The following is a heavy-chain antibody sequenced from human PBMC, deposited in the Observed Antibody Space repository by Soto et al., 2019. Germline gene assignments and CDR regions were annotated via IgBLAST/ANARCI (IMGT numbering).Heavy chain of an antibody. CDR1: GGSISDDSY. J-gene: IGHJ5*01. D-gene: IGHD2-2*01. Sequence: SETLSLTCTVSGGSISDDSYWSWIRQTPGKGLEWIGYIYHTGNTYYNPSLRSRVSISVDKSKSQFSLKLISVTAADTDVYFCARDGYQLLSSVSWFDSWGQGTLVTVSS. CDR2: IYHTGNT. CDR3: ARDGYQLLSSVSWFDS. V-gene: IGHV4-30-4*01.